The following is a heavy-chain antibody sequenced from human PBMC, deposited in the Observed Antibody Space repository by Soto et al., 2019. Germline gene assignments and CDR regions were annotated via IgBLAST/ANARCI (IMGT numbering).Heavy chain of an antibody. D-gene: IGHD1-7*01. CDR3: ARGLELKYYFDY. V-gene: IGHV4-31*03. CDR2: IYYSGST. J-gene: IGHJ4*02. CDR1: GGSISCGGYY. Sequence: QVQLQESGPGLVKPSQTLSLTCTVSGGSISCGGYYWSWIRQHPGKGLEWIGDIYYSGSTYYKPAHKSRVTIQVDTSKNQASLKLSAVTAEDTAVYYCARGLELKYYFDYWGQGTLVTVSS.